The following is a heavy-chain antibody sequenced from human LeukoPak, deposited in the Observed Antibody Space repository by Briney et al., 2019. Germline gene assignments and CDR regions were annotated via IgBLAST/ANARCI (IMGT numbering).Heavy chain of an antibody. V-gene: IGHV5-51*01. CDR3: ARRYYDILTGRGAFDY. J-gene: IGHJ4*02. CDR2: IYPGDSDT. D-gene: IGHD3-9*01. Sequence: GESLKISCKGSGYSFTSYWIGWVRQMPGKGLEWMGIIYPGDSDTRYSPSFQGQVTISADKSISTAYLQWNSLKASDTAMYYCARRYYDILTGRGAFDYWGQGTLVTVSS. CDR1: GYSFTSYW.